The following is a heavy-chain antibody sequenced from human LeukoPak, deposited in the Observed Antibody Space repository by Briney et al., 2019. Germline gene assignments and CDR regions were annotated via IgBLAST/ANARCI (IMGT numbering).Heavy chain of an antibody. V-gene: IGHV3-30*05. J-gene: IGHJ3*02. CDR2: ISYDGSNK. D-gene: IGHD2-8*01. CDR1: GFTFSNAW. CDR3: ASFLEWPGDAFDI. Sequence: GGSLRLSCAASGFTFSNAWMSWVRQAPGKGLEWVAVISYDGSNKYYADSVKGRFTISRDNSKNTLYLQMNSLRAEGTAVYYRASFLEWPGDAFDIWGQGTMVTVSS.